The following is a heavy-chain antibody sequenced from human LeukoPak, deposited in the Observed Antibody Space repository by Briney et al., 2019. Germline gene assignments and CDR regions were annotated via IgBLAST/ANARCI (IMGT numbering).Heavy chain of an antibody. CDR2: VSRSGSTM. V-gene: IGHV3-48*03. Sequence: GGSLRLSCAASGFTFSSYEMNWVRQAPGKGLEWVSYVSRSGSTMYYADSVKGRFTISRDNAKNSLYLQMNSLRAEDTAVYYCAREWTLINWGQGDLVTVSS. CDR3: AREWTLIN. J-gene: IGHJ4*02. CDR1: GFTFSSYE. D-gene: IGHD3/OR15-3a*01.